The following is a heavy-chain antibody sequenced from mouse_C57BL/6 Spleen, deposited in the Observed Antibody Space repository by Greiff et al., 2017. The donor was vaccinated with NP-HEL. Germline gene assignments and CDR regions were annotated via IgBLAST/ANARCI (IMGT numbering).Heavy chain of an antibody. J-gene: IGHJ4*01. CDR3: ARLDGSHYAMDY. D-gene: IGHD2-3*01. CDR2: ISSGGSYT. Sequence: EVMLVESGGDLVKPGGSLKLSCAASGFTFRSYGMSWVRQTPDKRLEWVATISSGGSYTYYPDSVKGRFTISRDNAKNTLYLQMSSLKSEDTAMYYCARLDGSHYAMDYWGQGSSVTVSS. V-gene: IGHV5-6*02. CDR1: GFTFRSYG.